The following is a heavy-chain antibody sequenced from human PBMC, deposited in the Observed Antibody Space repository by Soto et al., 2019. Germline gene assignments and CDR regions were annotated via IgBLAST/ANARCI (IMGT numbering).Heavy chain of an antibody. V-gene: IGHV1-2*02. CDR3: ARGWGSGSYYDTEDY. D-gene: IGHD3-10*01. CDR1: GYTFTGYY. CDR2: INPNSGGT. J-gene: IGHJ4*02. Sequence: ASVKVSCKASGYTFTGYYMHWVRQAPGQGLEWMGWINPNSGGTNYAQKFQGRVTMTRDTSISTAYMELSRLRSDDTAVYYCARGWGSGSYYDTEDYSGQGTLVTVSS.